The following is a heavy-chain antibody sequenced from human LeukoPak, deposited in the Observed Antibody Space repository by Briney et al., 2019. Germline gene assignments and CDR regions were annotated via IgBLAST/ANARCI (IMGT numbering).Heavy chain of an antibody. CDR1: GYTFTGYY. CDR3: ARDKDRGANFDY. V-gene: IGHV1-2*02. CDR2: INPNSGGT. J-gene: IGHJ4*02. D-gene: IGHD3-10*01. Sequence: ASVKVSCKASGYTFTGYYMHWVRQAPGQGLEWMGWINPNSGGTNYAQKFQGRVTMTRDTSISTAYMELSRLRSDDTAVYYCARDKDRGANFDYWGQGTLVTVSS.